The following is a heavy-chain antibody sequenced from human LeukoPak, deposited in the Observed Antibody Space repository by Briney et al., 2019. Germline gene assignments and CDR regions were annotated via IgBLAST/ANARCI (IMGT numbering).Heavy chain of an antibody. J-gene: IGHJ4*02. CDR2: ISYDGSNK. CDR3: AKDLLAVAGRGVADY. V-gene: IGHV3-30-3*02. Sequence: GGSLRLSCAASGFTFSSYAMHWVRQAPGKGLEWVAVISYDGSNKYYAYSVKGRFTTSRDNSKNTLYLQMNSLRAEDTAVYYCAKDLLAVAGRGVADYWGQGTLVTVSS. D-gene: IGHD6-19*01. CDR1: GFTFSSYA.